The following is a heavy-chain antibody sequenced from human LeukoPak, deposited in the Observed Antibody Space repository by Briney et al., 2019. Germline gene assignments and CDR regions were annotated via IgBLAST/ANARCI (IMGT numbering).Heavy chain of an antibody. D-gene: IGHD2-2*01. CDR2: IYYSGST. CDR1: GGSISSGDYY. Sequence: SQTLSLTCTVSGGSISSGDYYWSWIRQPPGKGLEWIGYIYYSGSTYYNPSLKSRVTVSVDTSKNQFFLKLSSVTAADTAVYYCAREVVEYQLLNLFDYWGQGTLVTVSS. J-gene: IGHJ4*02. V-gene: IGHV4-30-4*08. CDR3: AREVVEYQLLNLFDY.